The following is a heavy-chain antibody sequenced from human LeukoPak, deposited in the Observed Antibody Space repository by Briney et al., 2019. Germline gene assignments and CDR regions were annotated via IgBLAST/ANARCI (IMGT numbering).Heavy chain of an antibody. V-gene: IGHV1-69*01. CDR1: GGTFSSYA. CDR2: IIPIFGTA. D-gene: IGHD5/OR15-5a*01. CDR3: ARGEDIVSTISGDAFDI. Sequence: SVKVSCKASGGTFSSYAISWVRQAPGQGLEWMGGIIPIFGTANYAQKFQGRVTITADESTSTAYMELSSLRSEDTAVYYCARGEDIVSTISGDAFDIWGQGTMVTVAS. J-gene: IGHJ3*02.